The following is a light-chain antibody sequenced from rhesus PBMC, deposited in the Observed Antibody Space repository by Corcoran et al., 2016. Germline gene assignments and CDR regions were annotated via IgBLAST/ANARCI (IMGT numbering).Light chain of an antibody. Sequence: DIQMTQSPSALSASVGDRVTISCRASQNIYSNLAWYQQKPGKAPKLLIYAASSLQTGIPSRFSGSGSWTDSTLTISSLQPEDSAAYYCQHYYDNPYSFGQGTKVEIK. CDR2: AAS. J-gene: IGKJ2*01. CDR1: QNIYSN. CDR3: QHYYDNPYS. V-gene: IGKV1S12*01.